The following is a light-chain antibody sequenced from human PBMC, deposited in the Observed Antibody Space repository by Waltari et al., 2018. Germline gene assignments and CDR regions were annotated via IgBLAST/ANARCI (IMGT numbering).Light chain of an antibody. Sequence: DIQMTQSPSILSASVGDRVTITCRASQTISIYLAWYQQKPGKVPNLLIYKASTLESGVPSRFSGSGSGTEFTLTISSLQPDDFATYYCQQYHSYSPYTIGQGTTLDIK. V-gene: IGKV1-5*03. CDR3: QQYHSYSPYT. J-gene: IGKJ2*01. CDR2: KAS. CDR1: QTISIY.